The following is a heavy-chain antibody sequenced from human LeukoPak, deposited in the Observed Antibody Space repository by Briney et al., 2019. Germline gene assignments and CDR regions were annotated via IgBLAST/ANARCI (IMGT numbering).Heavy chain of an antibody. Sequence: SQTLSLTCALSGDSLFTDTVAWNWIRQSPSRGLEWLGSTYYRYKWSFDYAVYVKSRVTINADTSKNQFSLQLNSVTPEDTAMYYCARGKYTSFDNWGQGILVTVSS. J-gene: IGHJ4*02. CDR1: GDSLFTDTVA. V-gene: IGHV6-1*01. CDR2: TYYRYKWSF. CDR3: ARGKYTSFDN. D-gene: IGHD2-2*01.